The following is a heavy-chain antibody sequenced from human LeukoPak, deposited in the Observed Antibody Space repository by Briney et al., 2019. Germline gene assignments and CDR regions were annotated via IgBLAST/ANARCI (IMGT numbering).Heavy chain of an antibody. V-gene: IGHV3-23*01. CDR1: GFTFANYA. Sequence: PGGSLRLSCAASGFTFANYAMSWVRRAPGKGLEWVSGINNNGGTTFYADSVKGRFTISRDNSKNTLYLQMNSLRAEDTAVYYCAKAHIDVWSQIDYWGQGTLVTVSS. D-gene: IGHD2-8*02. J-gene: IGHJ4*02. CDR2: INNNGGTT. CDR3: AKAHIDVWSQIDY.